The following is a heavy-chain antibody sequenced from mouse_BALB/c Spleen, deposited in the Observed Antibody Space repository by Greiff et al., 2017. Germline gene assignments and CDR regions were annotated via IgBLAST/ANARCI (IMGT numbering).Heavy chain of an antibody. Sequence: EVQLVESGPGLVKPSQSLSLTCTVTGYSITSDYAWNWIRQFPGNKLEWMGYISYSGSTSYNPSLKSRISITRDTSKNQFFLQLNSVTTEDTATYYCASGYDGGRYFDYWGQGTTLTVSS. CDR2: ISYSGST. D-gene: IGHD2-14*01. J-gene: IGHJ2*01. CDR1: GYSITSDYA. V-gene: IGHV3-2*02. CDR3: ASGYDGGRYFDY.